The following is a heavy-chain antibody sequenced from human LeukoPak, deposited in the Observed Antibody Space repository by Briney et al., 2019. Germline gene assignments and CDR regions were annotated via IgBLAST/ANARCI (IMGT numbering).Heavy chain of an antibody. V-gene: IGHV4-34*01. J-gene: IGHJ3*02. D-gene: IGHD3-22*01. Sequence: SETLSLTCAVYGGSFSGYYWSWIRQPPGEGLEWIGEINHSGSTNYNPSLKSRVTISVDTSKNQFSLKLSSVTAADTAVYYCARGETNTYYYDSSGYRDAFDIWGQGTMVTVSS. CDR1: GGSFSGYY. CDR2: INHSGST. CDR3: ARGETNTYYYDSSGYRDAFDI.